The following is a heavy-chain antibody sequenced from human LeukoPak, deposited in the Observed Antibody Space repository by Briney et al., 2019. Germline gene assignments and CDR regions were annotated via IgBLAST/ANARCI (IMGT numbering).Heavy chain of an antibody. Sequence: GGSLRLSCAASGFTVSSNYMSWVRQAPGKGLEWVSVIYSGGSTYYADSVKGRFTISRDNSKNTLYLQMNSLRAEDTAVYYCARTLDSSGYYFFDYWGQGTPVTVSS. J-gene: IGHJ4*02. CDR2: IYSGGST. CDR1: GFTVSSNY. D-gene: IGHD3-22*01. CDR3: ARTLDSSGYYFFDY. V-gene: IGHV3-66*01.